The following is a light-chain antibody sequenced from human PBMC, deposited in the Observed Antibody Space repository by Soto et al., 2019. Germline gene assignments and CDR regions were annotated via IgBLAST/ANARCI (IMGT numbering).Light chain of an antibody. CDR1: HYIYSN. CDR3: QQYHNLWT. Sequence: EIVMTQSPATLSVSPGERATLSCTASHYIYSNVAWFQQRPGQAPRLLIYRASTRATGTPARFSGSGSGTEFTLTITSLQSEDFAFYYCQQYHNLWTFGQGTEVEIE. V-gene: IGKV3-15*01. CDR2: RAS. J-gene: IGKJ1*01.